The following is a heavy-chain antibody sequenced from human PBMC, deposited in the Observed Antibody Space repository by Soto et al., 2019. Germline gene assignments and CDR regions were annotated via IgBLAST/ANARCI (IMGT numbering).Heavy chain of an antibody. J-gene: IGHJ4*02. CDR2: IDPSDSQT. Sequence: GESLKIFCKGSGYSFAGYWITWVRQKPGKGLEWMGRIDPSDSQTYYSPSFRGHVTISVTKSITTVFLQWSSLRASDTAMYYCARQIYDSDTGPNFQYYFDSWGQGTPVTVSS. V-gene: IGHV5-10-1*01. D-gene: IGHD3-22*01. CDR3: ARQIYDSDTGPNFQYYFDS. CDR1: GYSFAGYW.